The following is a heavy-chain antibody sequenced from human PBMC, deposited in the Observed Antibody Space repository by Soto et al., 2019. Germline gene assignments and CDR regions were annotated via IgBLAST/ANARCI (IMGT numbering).Heavy chain of an antibody. CDR3: ARDYDGFDY. Sequence: SETLSLTCDVSSVSITSSNWWIWVRQPPGKGLEWIGKISHSGTVNYNATLRSRVIISVDKPKNQLSLKLMSVTAADTAVYYCARDYDGFDYWGQGILVTVSS. D-gene: IGHD3-16*01. J-gene: IGHJ4*02. CDR2: ISHSGTV. V-gene: IGHV4-4*02. CDR1: SVSITSSNW.